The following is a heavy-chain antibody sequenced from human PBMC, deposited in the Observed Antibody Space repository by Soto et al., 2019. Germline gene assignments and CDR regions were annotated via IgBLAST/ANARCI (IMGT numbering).Heavy chain of an antibody. V-gene: IGHV1-3*01. J-gene: IGHJ4*02. D-gene: IGHD2-15*01. CDR1: GYTFTSYA. Sequence: GASVKVSCKASGYTFTSYAMHWVRQAPGQRLEWMGWINAGNGNTKYSQKFQGRVTITRDTSASTAYMELSSLRSEDTAVYYCASEALADWIGGRCRSGGCRGQGPLVTVFS. CDR2: INAGNGNT. CDR3: ASEALADWIGGRCRSGGC.